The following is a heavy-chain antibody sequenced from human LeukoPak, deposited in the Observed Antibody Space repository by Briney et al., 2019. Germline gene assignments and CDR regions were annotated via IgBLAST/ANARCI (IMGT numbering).Heavy chain of an antibody. CDR2: ISYVGNNK. Sequence: PGGSLRLSCAASGFTFSSSAMHWVRQAPGKGLEWVALISYVGNNKYYADSVKGRFTISRDNSKNTLYLQMNSLRAEDTAVYYCARHNSGWFALDYWGQGTLVTVSS. D-gene: IGHD6-19*01. CDR1: GFTFSSSA. CDR3: ARHNSGWFALDY. J-gene: IGHJ4*02. V-gene: IGHV3-30-3*01.